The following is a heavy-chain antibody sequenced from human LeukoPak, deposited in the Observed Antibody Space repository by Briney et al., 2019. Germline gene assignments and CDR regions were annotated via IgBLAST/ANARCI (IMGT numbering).Heavy chain of an antibody. Sequence: SETLSLTCAVYGGSFSGYYWSWIRQPPGKGLEWIGEINHSGSTNYNPSLKSRVTISVDTSKNQFSLKLSSVTAADTAVYYCARHGDIVVVPAAILGFDPWGQGTLVTVSS. CDR2: INHSGST. D-gene: IGHD2-2*01. CDR3: ARHGDIVVVPAAILGFDP. CDR1: GGSFSGYY. J-gene: IGHJ5*02. V-gene: IGHV4-34*01.